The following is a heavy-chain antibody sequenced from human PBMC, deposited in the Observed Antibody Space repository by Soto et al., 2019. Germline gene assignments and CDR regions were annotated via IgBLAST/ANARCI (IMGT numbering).Heavy chain of an antibody. V-gene: IGHV1-69*01. CDR1: GGSFSSNT. J-gene: IGHJ5*02. Sequence: QLQLVQSGAEVKKPGSSVNVSCKTSGGSFSSNTITWVRQAPGQVLEWMGGIIPIFGTSNYAQKFQGRVKINADESTNTVYMELSRLRYEDTAVYYCARDVLLVVVSATRAAGWVDPGGQGTVVTVSS. CDR3: ARDVLLVVVSATRAAGWVDP. CDR2: IIPIFGTS. D-gene: IGHD2-15*01.